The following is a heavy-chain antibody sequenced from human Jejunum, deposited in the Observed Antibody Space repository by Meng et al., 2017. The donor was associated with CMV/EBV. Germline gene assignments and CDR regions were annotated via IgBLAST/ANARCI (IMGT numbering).Heavy chain of an antibody. CDR3: ARYCSGSNCQSWFDP. J-gene: IGHJ5*02. V-gene: IGHV1-69*02. CDR1: GDTFSNYT. CDR2: IIPILDIV. D-gene: IGHD2-15*01. Sequence: SGDTFSNYTIAWVRQAPGQGLEWMGGIIPILDIVKYAQKFQGRVTISADKSTRTDYMELNSLRSEDTAVYYCARYCSGSNCQSWFDPWGQGTLVTVSS.